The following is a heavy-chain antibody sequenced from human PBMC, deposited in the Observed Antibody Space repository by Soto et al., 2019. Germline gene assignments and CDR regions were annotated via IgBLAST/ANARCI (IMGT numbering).Heavy chain of an antibody. J-gene: IGHJ5*02. V-gene: IGHV6-1*01. D-gene: IGHD2-15*01. CDR2: TYYRSKWYN. CDR3: ARAYCRGGSCWDWSSWFDP. Sequence: PSQTLSLTCAIFGDSVSSKSVAWNWIRQSPSRGLEWLGRTYYRSKWYNDYAVSVKSRITINPDTSKNQFSLQLNSVTPEDTAVYYCARAYCRGGSCWDWSSWFDPWGQGTRVTVSS. CDR1: GDSVSSKSVA.